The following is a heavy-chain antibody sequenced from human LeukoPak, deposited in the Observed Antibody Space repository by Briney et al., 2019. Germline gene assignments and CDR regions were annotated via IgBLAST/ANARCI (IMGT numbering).Heavy chain of an antibody. CDR3: ARSLTVPHVDY. J-gene: IGHJ4*02. D-gene: IGHD4-17*01. Sequence: PSETLSLTCTVSGGSISNGDHYWSWIRQPPGKGLEWIGYIYYSGSTNYNPSLKSRVTISVDTSKNQFSLKPSSVTAADTAVYYCARSLTVPHVDYWGQGTLVTVSS. CDR2: IYYSGST. CDR1: GGSISNGDHY. V-gene: IGHV4-61*08.